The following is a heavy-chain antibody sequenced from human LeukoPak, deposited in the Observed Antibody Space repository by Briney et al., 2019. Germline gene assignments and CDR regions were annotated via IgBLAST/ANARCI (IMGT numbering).Heavy chain of an antibody. CDR3: ARGDGDGYNYHYFDC. J-gene: IGHJ4*02. D-gene: IGHD5-24*01. CDR2: IIPILGIA. CDR1: GGTFSSYT. Sequence: SVTVSCKASGGTFSSYTISWVRQAPGQGLGWMGRIIPILGIANYAQKFQGRVTITADKSTSTACMELSSLRSEDTAVYYCARGDGDGYNYHYFDCWGQGTLVTVSS. V-gene: IGHV1-69*02.